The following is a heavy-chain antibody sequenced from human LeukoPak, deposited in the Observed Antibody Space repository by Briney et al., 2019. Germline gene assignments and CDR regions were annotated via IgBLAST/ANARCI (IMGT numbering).Heavy chain of an antibody. CDR3: ARASDSTGYPQLPFDY. D-gene: IGHD3-22*01. Sequence: PGGSLRLSCAASGFTFSNYAMSWVRQAPGKGLEWVSGFSGVGGGGSTFYADSVNGRFTISRHNSKSTLYLQMNTLRAEDTALYYCARASDSTGYPQLPFDYWGQGTLVTVSS. CDR1: GFTFSNYA. V-gene: IGHV3-23*01. J-gene: IGHJ4*02. CDR2: FSGVGGGGST.